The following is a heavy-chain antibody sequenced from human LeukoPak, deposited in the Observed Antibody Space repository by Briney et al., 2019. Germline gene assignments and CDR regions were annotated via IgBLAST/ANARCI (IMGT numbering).Heavy chain of an antibody. V-gene: IGHV4-34*01. CDR2: INHSGST. J-gene: IGHJ5*02. CDR1: GGSFSGYY. CDR3: ARGADDIVVVPAAFGFAP. D-gene: IGHD2-2*01. Sequence: PSETLSLTCAVYGGSFSGYYWSWIRQPPGKGREWIGEINHSGSTNYNPSLKSRVTISVDTSKNQFPLKLRSVTAADTAVYYCARGADDIVVVPAAFGFAPWGQGPLVTVPS.